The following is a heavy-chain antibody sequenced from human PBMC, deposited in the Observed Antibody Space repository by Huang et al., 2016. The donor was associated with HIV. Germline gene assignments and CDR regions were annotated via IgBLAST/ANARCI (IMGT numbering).Heavy chain of an antibody. CDR1: GYTLADLF. Sequence: QVQLVQPGAEVKKPGASVKVSCKISGYTLADLFMHWVRAAPGEGLEWMGGFEPEDAETIYAQKFQGRVTMTEDTSTDTAYLELSSLRSEDTAVYYCATSKDYGDYFDYWGQGTLVTVSS. CDR2: FEPEDAET. CDR3: ATSKDYGDYFDY. J-gene: IGHJ4*02. V-gene: IGHV1-24*01. D-gene: IGHD4-17*01.